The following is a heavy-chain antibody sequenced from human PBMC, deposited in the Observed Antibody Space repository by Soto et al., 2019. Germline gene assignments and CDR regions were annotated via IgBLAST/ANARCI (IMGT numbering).Heavy chain of an antibody. CDR2: IYYSGST. CDR3: ARRGFYYYYGMDV. Sequence: PSETLSLTSTVSGVSISSYCWGWIRQPPGKGLEWIGYIYYSGSTNYNPSLKSRVTISVDTSKNQFSLKLSSGTAADTAVYYRARRGFYYYYGMDVSGQGTTVTVSS. CDR1: GVSISSYC. V-gene: IGHV4-59*01. D-gene: IGHD3-10*01. J-gene: IGHJ6*02.